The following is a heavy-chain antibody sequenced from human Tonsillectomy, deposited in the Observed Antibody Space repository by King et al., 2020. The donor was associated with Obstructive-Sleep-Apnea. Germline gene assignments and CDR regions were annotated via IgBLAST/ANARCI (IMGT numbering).Heavy chain of an antibody. CDR3: ARSIWNYGGGMDV. CDR1: GFSFSSYA. J-gene: IGHJ6*02. CDR2: ISYDGSDK. D-gene: IGHD1-7*01. V-gene: IGHV3-30*04. Sequence: VQLVESGGGVVQPGRSLRLSCAASGFSFSSYAMHWVRQAPGKWLEWVAAISYDGSDKYYAGSVKGRFTISRDNSKNTLFLQMNSLRAEDTAVYYCARSIWNYGGGMDVWGQGTTVTVSS.